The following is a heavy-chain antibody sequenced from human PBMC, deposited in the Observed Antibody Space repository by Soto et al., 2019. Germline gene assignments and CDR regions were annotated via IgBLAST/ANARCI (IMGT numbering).Heavy chain of an antibody. V-gene: IGHV3-74*01. J-gene: IGHJ5*02. CDR3: VRDYMLRGRDSNWFDP. Sequence: GGSLRLSCAASGFSLSNYWMHWVRQAPGKGLLWVSRISPDGRGTTYADSLKGRVTIARDNAKNTMYLQINSLRAEDTAVCYCVRDYMLRGRDSNWFDPWGQGTLVTVSS. CDR1: GFSLSNYW. D-gene: IGHD3-10*01. CDR2: ISPDGRGT.